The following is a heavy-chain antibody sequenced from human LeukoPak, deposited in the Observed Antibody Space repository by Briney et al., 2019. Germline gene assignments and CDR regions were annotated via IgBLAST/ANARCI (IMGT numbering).Heavy chain of an antibody. CDR1: GGSISSGGYY. Sequence: SETLSLTCTVSGGSISSGGYYWSWIRQHPGKGLEWIGYIYYSGSTYYNPSLKSRVTISVDTSKNQFSLKLSSVTAADTAVYYCARGSVPAARSRWFDPWGQGTLVTVSS. V-gene: IGHV4-31*03. CDR3: ARGSVPAARSRWFDP. CDR2: IYYSGST. D-gene: IGHD2-2*01. J-gene: IGHJ5*02.